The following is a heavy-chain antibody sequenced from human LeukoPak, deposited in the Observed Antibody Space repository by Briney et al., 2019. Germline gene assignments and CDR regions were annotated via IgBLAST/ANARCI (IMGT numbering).Heavy chain of an antibody. CDR3: ARGYSSGYFDY. V-gene: IGHV4-59*01. J-gene: IGHJ4*02. Sequence: SETLSLTCTVSGGSISSYYWSWIRQPPGKGLEWIGYIYYSGSTNYNPSLKSRVTISVDSSKNQFSLKLSSVTAADTAVYYCARGYSSGYFDYWGQGTLVTVSS. CDR1: GGSISSYY. D-gene: IGHD5-18*01. CDR2: IYYSGST.